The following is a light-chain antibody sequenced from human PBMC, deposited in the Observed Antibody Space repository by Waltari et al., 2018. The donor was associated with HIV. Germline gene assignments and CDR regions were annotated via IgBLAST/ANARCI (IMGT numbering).Light chain of an antibody. Sequence: DIQMTQSPSSLSASVGDRVTIPCRASQIINNYLNWYQQKPGKAPKVLIYATSTLQSGVPARFSGTGFGTDFTLIISSLQPEDFGTYYCQQSYSTPQTFGQGTKVEIK. CDR3: QQSYSTPQT. CDR1: QIINNY. CDR2: ATS. J-gene: IGKJ1*01. V-gene: IGKV1-39*01.